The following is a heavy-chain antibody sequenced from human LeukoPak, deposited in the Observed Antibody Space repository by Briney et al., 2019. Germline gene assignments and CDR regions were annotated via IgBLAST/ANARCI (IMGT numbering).Heavy chain of an antibody. Sequence: SETLSLTCTVSGGSIRSYYWSWIRQPPGKGLEWIGYIYYSGSTNYNPSLKSRVTISVDTSKNQFSLKLSSVTAADTAVYYCARVYYSSSYDYCLHQGPIFD. V-gene: IGHV4-59*01. D-gene: IGHD6-13*01. CDR2: IYYSGST. CDR3: ARVYYSSSYDYCLHQGPIFD. CDR1: GGSIRSYY. J-gene: IGHJ3*02.